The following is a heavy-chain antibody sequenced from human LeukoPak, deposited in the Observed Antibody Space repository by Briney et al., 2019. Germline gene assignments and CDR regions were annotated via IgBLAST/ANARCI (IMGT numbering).Heavy chain of an antibody. CDR1: GYNFTSYR. V-gene: IGHV5-51*01. Sequence: KAWESLKISCKGSGYNFTSYRIGWVRQIPGKGLEWMRIIYHGDSDTRYSPSFQGQVTISADKSISTAYLQWSSLKASDTAMYYCARVVCGGSCYSGTHYVDYWGQGTLVTVSS. D-gene: IGHD2-15*01. J-gene: IGHJ4*02. CDR2: IYHGDSDT. CDR3: ARVVCGGSCYSGTHYVDY.